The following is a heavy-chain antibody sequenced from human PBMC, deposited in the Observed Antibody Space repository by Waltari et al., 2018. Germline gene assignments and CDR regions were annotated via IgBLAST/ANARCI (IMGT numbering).Heavy chain of an antibody. CDR3: ANAAAGTVYYFDY. Sequence: EVRLLESGGGLVQPGGSLRLSCAASGFTFSSYAMRWVRQAPGKGLEWVSAISGSGGSTYYADSVKGRFTISRDNSKNTLYLQMNSLRAEDTAVYYCANAAAGTVYYFDYWGQGTLVTVSS. CDR1: GFTFSSYA. CDR2: ISGSGGST. D-gene: IGHD6-13*01. J-gene: IGHJ4*02. V-gene: IGHV3-23*01.